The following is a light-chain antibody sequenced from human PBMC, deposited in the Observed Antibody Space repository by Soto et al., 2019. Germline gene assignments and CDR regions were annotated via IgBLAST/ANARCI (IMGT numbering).Light chain of an antibody. CDR3: QQYNNWPPWT. V-gene: IGKV3-15*01. CDR2: GAS. Sequence: EMVMTQSPATLSVSPGERATLSCRASQSVSSNLAWYQQKPGQAPRLLIYGASTRATGITARFSGSWSGTEFTLTISSLQSEDFAVYDCQQYNNWPPWTFGQGTQVEIK. CDR1: QSVSSN. J-gene: IGKJ1*01.